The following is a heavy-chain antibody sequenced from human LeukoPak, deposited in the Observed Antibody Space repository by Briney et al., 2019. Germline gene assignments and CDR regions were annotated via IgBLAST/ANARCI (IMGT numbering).Heavy chain of an antibody. V-gene: IGHV1-46*01. J-gene: IGHJ5*02. CDR1: GYTFTSYY. CDR3: AILMGIAVAGRNWFDP. CDR2: INPSGGST. D-gene: IGHD6-19*01. Sequence: ASVKVSCKASGYTFTSYYMHWVRQAPGQGLEWMGIINPSGGSTSYAQKFQGRVTMTRDTSTSTVYMELSSLRSEDTAVYYCAILMGIAVAGRNWFDPWGQGTLVTVSS.